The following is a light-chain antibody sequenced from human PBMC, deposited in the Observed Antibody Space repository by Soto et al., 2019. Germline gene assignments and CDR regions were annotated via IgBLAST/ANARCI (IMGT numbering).Light chain of an antibody. CDR3: QQYNNWPRT. V-gene: IGKV3D-15*01. Sequence: EIVLTQSPGTLSLSPGERATLSCRASQSVISTYLAWYQQKPGQAPRLLIYGASSRATGIPDRFSGSGSGTEFTLTINSLQSEDFAVYYCQQYNNWPRTFGQGTKVEIK. J-gene: IGKJ1*01. CDR1: QSVISTY. CDR2: GAS.